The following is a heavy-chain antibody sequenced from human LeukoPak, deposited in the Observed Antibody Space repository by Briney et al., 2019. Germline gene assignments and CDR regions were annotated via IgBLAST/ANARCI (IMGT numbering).Heavy chain of an antibody. V-gene: IGHV4-4*09. CDR1: GGSISSYY. D-gene: IGHD6-19*01. CDR3: ARLLFSCGCCFDY. CDR2: IYTSGST. Sequence: PSETLSLTCTDSGGSISSYYWSWLRQPPGKRLEWVGYIYTSGSTNYNPSHKSRVTISVDTSKNQFSLKLSSVTAADTAVYYCARLLFSCGCCFDYWGQGTLVTVSS. J-gene: IGHJ4*02.